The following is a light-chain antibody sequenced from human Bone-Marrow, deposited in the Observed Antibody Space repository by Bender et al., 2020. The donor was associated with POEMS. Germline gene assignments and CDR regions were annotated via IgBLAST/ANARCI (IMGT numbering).Light chain of an antibody. Sequence: SALTQPASVSGSLGQSITISCTGTSSDVGAYKYVSWYQQHPGKAPKLMIYDVSNRPSGVSDRFSGSKSGNTASLTVSGLQAEDEADYYCSSYAGSNTWVFGGGTKLTVL. CDR3: SSYAGSNTWV. CDR2: DVS. J-gene: IGLJ3*02. CDR1: SSDVGAYKY. V-gene: IGLV2-14*03.